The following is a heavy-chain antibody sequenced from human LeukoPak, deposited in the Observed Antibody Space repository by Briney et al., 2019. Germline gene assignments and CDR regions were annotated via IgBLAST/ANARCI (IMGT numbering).Heavy chain of an antibody. CDR2: IYSGGRT. D-gene: IGHD5-12*01. CDR1: GFTVSSNY. V-gene: IGHV3-53*05. Sequence: QLGGSLPLSCAASGFTVSSNYMSWVRQAPGKGLEGVSAIYSGGRTYYADFVKGRLTISRDNSKNTLCLQMNSLLAEDTAVYYCARDSRWVATIIEISCYYYYMDFWGKGTTVTVSS. CDR3: ARDSRWVATIIEISCYYYYMDF. J-gene: IGHJ6*03.